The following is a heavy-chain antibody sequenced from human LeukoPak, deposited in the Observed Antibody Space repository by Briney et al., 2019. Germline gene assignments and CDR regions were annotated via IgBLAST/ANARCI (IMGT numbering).Heavy chain of an antibody. CDR3: ARLPAYCSSTSCYYDY. CDR1: GFTFSSYG. CDR2: IRYDGSNK. V-gene: IGHV3-30*02. J-gene: IGHJ4*02. Sequence: PGGSPRLSCAASGFTFSSYGMHWVRQAPGKGLEWVAFIRYDGSNKYYADSVKGRFTISRDNSKNTLYLQMNSLRAEDTAVYYCARLPAYCSSTSCYYDYWGQGTLVTVSS. D-gene: IGHD2-2*01.